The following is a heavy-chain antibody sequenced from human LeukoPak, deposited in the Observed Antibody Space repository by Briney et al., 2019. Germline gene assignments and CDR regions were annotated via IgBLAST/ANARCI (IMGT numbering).Heavy chain of an antibody. V-gene: IGHV6-1*01. D-gene: IGHD5-24*01. CDR2: TYYRSKLYN. Sequence: SQTLSLACALSGDSFSSNSAAWHWLRQSPSRGLEWLGRTYYRSKLYNDYAVSVKSRITINPDTSKNQFSLQLNSVTPEDTAVYYCARDQLGGLLYDIWGQGTMVTVSS. CDR3: ARDQLGGLLYDI. CDR1: GDSFSSNSAA. J-gene: IGHJ3*02.